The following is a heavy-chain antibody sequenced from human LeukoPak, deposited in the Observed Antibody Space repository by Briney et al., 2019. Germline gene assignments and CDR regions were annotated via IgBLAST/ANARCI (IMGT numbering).Heavy chain of an antibody. CDR1: GGSFSGYY. CDR2: INHSGST. D-gene: IGHD6-19*01. V-gene: IGHV4-34*01. CDR3: ARTLYSSGWCPFDY. J-gene: IGHJ4*02. Sequence: KPSETLSLTCAVYGGSFSGYYWSWIRQPPGKGLEWIGEINHSGSTNYNPSLKSRATISINTSKNQFSLKLSSVTAADTAVYYCARTLYSSGWCPFDYWGQGTLVTVSS.